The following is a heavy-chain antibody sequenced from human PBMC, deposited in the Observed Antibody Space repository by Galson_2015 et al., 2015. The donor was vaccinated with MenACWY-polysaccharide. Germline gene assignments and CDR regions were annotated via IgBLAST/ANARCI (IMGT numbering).Heavy chain of an antibody. V-gene: IGHV4-39*07. D-gene: IGHD3-10*01. J-gene: IGHJ5*02. Sequence: SETLSLTCSVSGGSITRTSHYWGWIRQSPGKGLEWIASIYDTGRTFYNPSFEGRVTISIDTSKNHFSLNLTSVTAADTAMYFCARDGHYYGSGSCGWFDPWGQGTLVVVSS. CDR2: IYDTGRT. CDR1: GGSITRTSHY. CDR3: ARDGHYYGSGSCGWFDP.